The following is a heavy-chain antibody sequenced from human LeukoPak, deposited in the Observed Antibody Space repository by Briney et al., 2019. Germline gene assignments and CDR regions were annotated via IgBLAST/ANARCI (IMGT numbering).Heavy chain of an antibody. CDR3: AGGRGYSYGEIDY. Sequence: GASVKVSCKASGYTFTSYDINWVRQATGQGLEWMGWMNPNNGNTNYAQKLQGRVTMTTDTSTSTAYMELRSLRSDDTAVYYCAGGRGYSYGEIDYWGQGTLVTVSS. D-gene: IGHD5-18*01. J-gene: IGHJ4*02. V-gene: IGHV1-18*01. CDR1: GYTFTSYD. CDR2: MNPNNGNT.